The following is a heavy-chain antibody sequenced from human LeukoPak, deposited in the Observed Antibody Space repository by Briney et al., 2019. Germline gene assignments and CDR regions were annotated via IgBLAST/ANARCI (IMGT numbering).Heavy chain of an antibody. D-gene: IGHD5-12*01. Sequence: GESLQISCKGSGHTFNNYWIAWVRQMPGKGLEWMGIIYPIDSETRYSPSFQGQVTFSADRSINTAYLQWNSLKASDTAMYYCARLPRRGYSSATRRGPPADYYYYMDVWGKGTTVTISS. J-gene: IGHJ6*03. CDR3: ARLPRRGYSSATRRGPPADYYYYMDV. CDR2: IYPIDSET. V-gene: IGHV5-51*01. CDR1: GHTFNNYW.